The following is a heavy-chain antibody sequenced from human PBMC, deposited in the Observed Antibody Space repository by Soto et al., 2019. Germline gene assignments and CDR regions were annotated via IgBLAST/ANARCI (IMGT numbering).Heavy chain of an antibody. J-gene: IGHJ6*01. CDR1: GGSFSGYY. Sequence: PSQTLSLTCAVYGGSFSGYYWSWIRQPPWKGLEWIGEINHSGSTNYNPSLTSRVTISVDTSKNQFSLKLSSVAAADTAVYYCVGSPIVVVPAAMGSDYYYYGMDVWGPGTSVTVSS. V-gene: IGHV4-34*01. D-gene: IGHD2-2*01. CDR2: INHSGST. CDR3: VGSPIVVVPAAMGSDYYYYGMDV.